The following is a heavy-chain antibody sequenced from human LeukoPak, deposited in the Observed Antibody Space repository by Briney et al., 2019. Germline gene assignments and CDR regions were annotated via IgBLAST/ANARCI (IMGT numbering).Heavy chain of an antibody. J-gene: IGHJ3*02. CDR1: GFTFSSYA. Sequence: GGSLRLSCAASGFTFSSYAMHWVRQAPGKGLEWVAVISYDGSNKYYADSVKGRFTISRDNSKNTLYLQVNSLRAEDTAVYYCARGIAVAGASSDAFDIWGQGTMVTVSS. CDR2: ISYDGSNK. D-gene: IGHD6-19*01. CDR3: ARGIAVAGASSDAFDI. V-gene: IGHV3-30-3*01.